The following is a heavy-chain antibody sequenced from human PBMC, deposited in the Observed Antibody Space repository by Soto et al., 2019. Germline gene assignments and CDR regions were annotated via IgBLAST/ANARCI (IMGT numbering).Heavy chain of an antibody. CDR2: ISAYNGNT. CDR3: ARVRCSGGSCYRFADY. Sequence: GASVKVSCKASGYTFTSYGISWVRQAPGQGLEWMGWISAYNGNTNYAQKLQGRVTMTTDTSTSTAYMELRSLRSDDTAVYYCARVRCSGGSCYRFADYWGQGTQVTVSS. V-gene: IGHV1-18*04. J-gene: IGHJ4*02. D-gene: IGHD2-15*01. CDR1: GYTFTSYG.